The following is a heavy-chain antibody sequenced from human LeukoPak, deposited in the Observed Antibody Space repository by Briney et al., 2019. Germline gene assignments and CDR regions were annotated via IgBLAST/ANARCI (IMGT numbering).Heavy chain of an antibody. CDR3: ASLTSGSRTFDY. J-gene: IGHJ4*02. CDR1: SFTFSTYW. Sequence: GGSLSLSCAACSFTFSTYWMSWVRQAPGKGLEWVADIKQDGSEKSYVDSVKSRFTISRDNAKKSLYLQMNSLRAEDTAVYYCASLTSGSRTFDYWGQGTLVTVSS. CDR2: IKQDGSEK. D-gene: IGHD2-15*01. V-gene: IGHV3-7*03.